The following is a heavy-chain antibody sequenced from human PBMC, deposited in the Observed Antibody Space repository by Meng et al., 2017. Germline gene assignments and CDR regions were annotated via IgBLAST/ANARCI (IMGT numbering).Heavy chain of an antibody. CDR2: IKPDGTMT. J-gene: IGHJ4*02. CDR3: LKGVVDRGVDH. Sequence: EVAVVESGGGLVQSGGSLGLSCTASGFTFRNYWMHWVRQAPGKGLVWVSRIKPDGTMTVYADSVKGRFTISRDNAKNTLFLQMNSLRAEDPAVYYCLKGVVDRGVDHWGQGTLVTVSS. CDR1: GFTFRNYW. D-gene: IGHD3-10*01. V-gene: IGHV3-74*01.